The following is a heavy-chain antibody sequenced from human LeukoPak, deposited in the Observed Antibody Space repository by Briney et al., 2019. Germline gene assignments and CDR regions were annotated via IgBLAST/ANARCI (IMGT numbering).Heavy chain of an antibody. Sequence: PGGSLRLSCAASGFTFSSYAMSWVRQAPGKGLEWVSAISGIGGSTYYADSVKGRFTISRDNSKNTLYLQMNSLRAEDTAVYYCAKVPFPTTLRSFDYWGQGTLVTVSS. CDR2: ISGIGGST. V-gene: IGHV3-23*01. CDR1: GFTFSSYA. J-gene: IGHJ4*02. D-gene: IGHD1-26*01. CDR3: AKVPFPTTLRSFDY.